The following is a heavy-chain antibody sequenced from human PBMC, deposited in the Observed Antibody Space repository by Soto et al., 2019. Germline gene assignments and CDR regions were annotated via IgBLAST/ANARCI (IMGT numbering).Heavy chain of an antibody. CDR2: ISGDSSMIV. J-gene: IGHJ4*02. CDR3: AASSTSRY. D-gene: IGHD6-13*01. CDR1: GFTFSSHS. Sequence: EVQLVESGGGLVKPGGSLRLSCAASGFTFSSHSMNWVRQAPGKGLEWVSSISGDSSMIVYYADSVKGRFTISRDNAKNSLYLQMNSLRAEDTAVYYCAASSTSRYWGQGTLVTVSS. V-gene: IGHV3-21*02.